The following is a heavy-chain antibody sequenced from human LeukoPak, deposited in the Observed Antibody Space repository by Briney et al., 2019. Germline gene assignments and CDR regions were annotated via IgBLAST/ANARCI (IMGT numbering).Heavy chain of an antibody. J-gene: IGHJ4*02. CDR3: AKDPDYTTYGYYFDY. Sequence: GGSLRLSCTASGFIFSSYAMNWVRQAPGKGLEWVSGIGAGGTFTYYADSVKGRFTIFRDNSRNTLYLQMNSLRADDTAVYYCAKDPDYTTYGYYFDYWGQGTLVTVSS. CDR2: IGAGGTFT. CDR1: GFIFSSYA. D-gene: IGHD4-11*01. V-gene: IGHV3-23*01.